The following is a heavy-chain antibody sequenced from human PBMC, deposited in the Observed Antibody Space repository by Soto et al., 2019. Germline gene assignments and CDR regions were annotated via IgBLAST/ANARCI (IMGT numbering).Heavy chain of an antibody. CDR1: GFTFSSYS. CDR3: ATQRGSSWYGIDY. Sequence: EVQLVESGGGLVQPGGSLRLSCAASGFTFSSYSMNWVRQAPGKGLEWVSYISSSSSTIYYADSVKGRFTISRDNAKNSLYLQMNSLRAEDTAVYYCATQRGSSWYGIDYWGQGTLVTVSS. J-gene: IGHJ4*02. CDR2: ISSSSSTI. D-gene: IGHD6-13*01. V-gene: IGHV3-48*01.